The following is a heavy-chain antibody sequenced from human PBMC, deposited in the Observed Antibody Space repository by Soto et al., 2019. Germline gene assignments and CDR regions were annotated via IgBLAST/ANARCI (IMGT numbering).Heavy chain of an antibody. CDR1: GLIFRREA. Sequence: GGSLRLSCVVSGLIFRREAWSWVRQTPGKGLEWVAGIPVIGEDRYYADSVQGRFTISRDNFKSTLYLQMNTLRAEDAAVYYCARGFPAYCDRDCYSNIFWGQGTLVTVSS. D-gene: IGHD2-21*02. V-gene: IGHV3-23*01. CDR2: IPVIGEDR. CDR3: ARGFPAYCDRDCYSNIF. J-gene: IGHJ4*02.